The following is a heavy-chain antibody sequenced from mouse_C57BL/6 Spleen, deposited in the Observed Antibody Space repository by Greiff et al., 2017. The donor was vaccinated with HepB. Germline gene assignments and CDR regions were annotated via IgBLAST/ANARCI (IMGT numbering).Heavy chain of an antibody. D-gene: IGHD1-2*01. J-gene: IGHJ2*01. Sequence: EVKLMESGPGLVKPSQSLSLTCSVTGYSITSGYYWNWIRQFPGNKLEWMGYISYDGSNNYNPSLKNRISITRDTSKNQFFLKLNSVTTEDTATYYCARDASLLRQPGFDYWGQGTTLTVSS. CDR1: GYSITSGYY. V-gene: IGHV3-6*01. CDR2: ISYDGSN. CDR3: ARDASLLRQPGFDY.